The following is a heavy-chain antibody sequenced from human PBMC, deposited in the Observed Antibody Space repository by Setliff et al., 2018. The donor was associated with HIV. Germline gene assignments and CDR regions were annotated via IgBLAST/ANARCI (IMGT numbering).Heavy chain of an antibody. J-gene: IGHJ3*02. CDR2: IYYSGST. V-gene: IGHV4-59*01. CDR3: ARSSSSGYSYLGFDI. CDR1: GGSISSYY. Sequence: SETLSLTCNVSGGSISSYYWSWIRQPPGKGMGWIWYIYYSGSTNYNTSFKGRVTISVDTSKNQFSLKLSSVTAADTAVYYWARSSSSGYSYLGFDIWGQGTMVTVS. D-gene: IGHD3-22*01.